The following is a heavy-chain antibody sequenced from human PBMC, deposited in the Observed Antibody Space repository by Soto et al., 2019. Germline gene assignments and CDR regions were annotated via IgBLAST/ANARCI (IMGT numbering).Heavy chain of an antibody. D-gene: IGHD1-26*01. J-gene: IGHJ5*02. CDR2: IWSDGSNK. V-gene: IGHV3-33*01. CDR3: ARDQTGSYTYNWFDP. CDR1: GFTFSNYA. Sequence: QVQLVESGGGVVQPGRSLSLSCAASGFTFSNYAIHWVRQAPGKGLEWVSVIWSDGSNKYYTDSVKGRFTISRDNSKNTVHLHMNSLSAEDTAVYYCARDQTGSYTYNWFDPWGQGTLVTVSS.